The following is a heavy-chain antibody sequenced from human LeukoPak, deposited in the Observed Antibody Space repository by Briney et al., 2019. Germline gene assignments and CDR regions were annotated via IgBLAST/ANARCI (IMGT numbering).Heavy chain of an antibody. V-gene: IGHV4-59*12. Sequence: SETLSLTCTVSGGSISSYYWSWIRQPPGKGLEWIGYIYYSGSTNYNPSLRSRVTISVDTSKNQFSLKLSSVTAADTAVYYCASTEDDSSGYSNYYYYGMDVWGQGTTVTVSS. D-gene: IGHD3-22*01. J-gene: IGHJ6*02. CDR3: ASTEDDSSGYSNYYYYGMDV. CDR2: IYYSGST. CDR1: GGSISSYY.